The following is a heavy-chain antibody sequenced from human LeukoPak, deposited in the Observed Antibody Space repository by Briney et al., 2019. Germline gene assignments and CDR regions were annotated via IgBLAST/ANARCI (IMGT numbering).Heavy chain of an antibody. CDR3: ARVRGDSSGYSPYYFDY. CDR2: IKQDGSEK. D-gene: IGHD3-22*01. CDR1: GFTFSSYW. J-gene: IGHJ4*02. Sequence: GGSLRLSCAASGFTFSSYWMSWVRQAPGKGLEWVANIKQDGSEKYYVDSVKGRFTISRDNAKNSLYLQMNSLRAEDTAVYYCARVRGDSSGYSPYYFDYWGQETLVTVSS. V-gene: IGHV3-7*01.